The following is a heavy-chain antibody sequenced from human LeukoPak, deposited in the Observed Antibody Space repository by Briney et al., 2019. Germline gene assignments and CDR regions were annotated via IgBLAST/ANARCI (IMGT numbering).Heavy chain of an antibody. CDR3: AREKRCSSTSCYGIDY. CDR1: GGSVSSYY. J-gene: IGHJ4*02. D-gene: IGHD2-2*01. Sequence: SETLSLTCTVSGGSVSSYYWSWIRQPAGKGLEWIGRIYTSGSTNYNPSLKSRVTTSVDTSKTQFSLKLSSVTAADTAVYYCAREKRCSSTSCYGIDYWGQGTLVTVSS. V-gene: IGHV4-4*07. CDR2: IYTSGST.